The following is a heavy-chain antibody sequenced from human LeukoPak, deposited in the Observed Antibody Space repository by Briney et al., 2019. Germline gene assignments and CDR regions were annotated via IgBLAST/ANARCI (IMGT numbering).Heavy chain of an antibody. CDR1: GFIFSSYS. CDR3: SGEDTEYSSSGLGV. D-gene: IGHD6-6*01. CDR2: ISSSSTTI. J-gene: IGHJ6*04. Sequence: GGSLRLSCAGSGFIFSSYSTNWVRQAPGKGLEWVSYISSSSTTIYYADSVKGRFTISRDNAKKTLYLQMNSLRVEDTAVYYCSGEDTEYSSSGLGVWGKGTTVTVSS. V-gene: IGHV3-48*01.